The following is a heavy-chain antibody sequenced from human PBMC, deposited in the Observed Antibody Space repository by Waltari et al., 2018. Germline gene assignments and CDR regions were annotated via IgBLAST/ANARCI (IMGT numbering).Heavy chain of an antibody. J-gene: IGHJ4*03. D-gene: IGHD2-2*01. CDR3: ARDGVAXAMPFDN. V-gene: IGHV1-2*02. CDR1: GYSFSDFY. Sequence: QVLLVQSGAEAKXPGASVKLSCXTSGYSFSDFYLHWVRQAPGQGLEWMGWINPANGEXKYARKFQGRVTXTRXTTXSXLXMDVAGLTXXDTAXYYCARDGVAXAMPFDNXGHGTLVSVXS. CDR2: INPANGEX.